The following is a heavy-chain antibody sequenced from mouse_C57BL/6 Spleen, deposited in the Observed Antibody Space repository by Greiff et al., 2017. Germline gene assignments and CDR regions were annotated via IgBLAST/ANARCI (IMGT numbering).Heavy chain of an antibody. Sequence: EVKLMESEGGLVQPGSSMKLSCTASGFTFSDYYMAWVRQVPEKGLEWVANINYDGSSTYYLDSLKSRFIISRDNAKNILYLQMSSLKSEDTATYYWAREAHYGNYFDYWGQGTTLTVSS. CDR1: GFTFSDYY. J-gene: IGHJ2*01. CDR3: AREAHYGNYFDY. V-gene: IGHV5-16*01. D-gene: IGHD2-1*01. CDR2: INYDGSST.